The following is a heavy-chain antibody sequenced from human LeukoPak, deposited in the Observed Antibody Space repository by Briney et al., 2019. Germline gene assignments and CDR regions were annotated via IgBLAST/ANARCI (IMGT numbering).Heavy chain of an antibody. Sequence: SETLSLTCTVSGGSISSSSSYWGWIRQPPGKGLEWIGTIYYSGSTYYNASLKSRVTTSADTSKNQFSLKLSSVTAADTAVYYCARTTVATQFDYWGQGTLVTVPS. CDR2: IYYSGST. CDR1: GGSISSSSSY. V-gene: IGHV4-39*01. D-gene: IGHD4-23*01. J-gene: IGHJ4*02. CDR3: ARTTVATQFDY.